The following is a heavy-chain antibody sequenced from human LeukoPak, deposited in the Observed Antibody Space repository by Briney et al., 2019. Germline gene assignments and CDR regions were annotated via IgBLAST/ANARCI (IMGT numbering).Heavy chain of an antibody. CDR1: GFTFSSYG. Sequence: PGRSLRLCCAASGFTFSSYGMHWVRQAPGKGLEWVAVIWYDGSNKYYADSVKGRFTISRDNSKNTLYLQMNSLRAEDTAVYYCARDLQAAAGYNWFDPWGQGTLVTVSS. D-gene: IGHD6-13*01. CDR2: IWYDGSNK. CDR3: ARDLQAAAGYNWFDP. J-gene: IGHJ5*02. V-gene: IGHV3-33*01.